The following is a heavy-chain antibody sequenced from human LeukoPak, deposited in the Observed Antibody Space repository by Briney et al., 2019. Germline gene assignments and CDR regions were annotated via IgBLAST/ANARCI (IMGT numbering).Heavy chain of an antibody. Sequence: SETLSLTCTVSGGSISSYYWSWIRQPPGKGLEWIGYIYYSGSTNYNPSLKSRVTISVDTSKNQFSLKLSSVTAADTAVYYCARQEVGTVAGTRAYYYGMDVWGQGTTVTVSS. CDR3: ARQEVGTVAGTRAYYYGMDV. CDR2: IYYSGST. CDR1: GGSISSYY. D-gene: IGHD6-19*01. J-gene: IGHJ6*02. V-gene: IGHV4-59*01.